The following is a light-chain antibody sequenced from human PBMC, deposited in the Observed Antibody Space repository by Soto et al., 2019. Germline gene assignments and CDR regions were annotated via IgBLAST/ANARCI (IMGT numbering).Light chain of an antibody. CDR2: GTS. J-gene: IGKJ1*01. CDR1: QSVSAN. Sequence: ILMTQSPATLPVSPGERATLSCRASQSVSANLAWYQHKPGQAPRLLVYGTSTRATGIPARFSGSGSGTNFILSISSLQSEDFAIYYCQQYSDWPRTFGQGTKVEIK. V-gene: IGKV3-15*01. CDR3: QQYSDWPRT.